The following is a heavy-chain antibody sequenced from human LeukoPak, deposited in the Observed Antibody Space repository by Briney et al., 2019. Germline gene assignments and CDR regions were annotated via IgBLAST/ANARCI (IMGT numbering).Heavy chain of an antibody. V-gene: IGHV1-8*01. CDR3: ARVRFGESSDWSFDL. D-gene: IGHD3-10*01. CDR1: GYTFTSYD. J-gene: IGHJ2*01. Sequence: ASVKVSCKASGYTFTSYDINWVRQATGQGLEWMGWMNPNSGNTGYAQKFQGRVTMTRSTSISTAYMELISLRSEDTAVYYCARVRFGESSDWSFDLWGRGTLVTVSS. CDR2: MNPNSGNT.